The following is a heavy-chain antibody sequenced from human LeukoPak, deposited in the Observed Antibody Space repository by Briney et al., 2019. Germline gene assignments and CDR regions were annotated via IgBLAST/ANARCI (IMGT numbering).Heavy chain of an antibody. D-gene: IGHD3-9*01. CDR1: GGTFSNYA. CDR2: IVPIFDTA. J-gene: IGHJ4*02. CDR3: ARDLLGSHTSYSSGAWDY. Sequence: SVKVSCKASGGTFSNYAISWVRQAPGQGLEWMGGIVPIFDTADYAQKFQGRLTITADDSTSTAYMELSSLRAEDTAVYYCARDLLGSHTSYSSGAWDYWGQGTLVTVSS. V-gene: IGHV1-69*13.